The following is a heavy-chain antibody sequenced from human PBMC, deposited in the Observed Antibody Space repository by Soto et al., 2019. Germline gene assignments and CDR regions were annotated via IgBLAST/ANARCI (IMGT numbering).Heavy chain of an antibody. Sequence: GASVKVSCKASGGTFSSDAISWVRQAPGQGLEWMGGIIPIFGTANYAQKFQGRVTITADESTSTAYMELSSLRSEDTAVYYCAIGYCSGGSCNYYGMDVWGQGTTVTVSS. J-gene: IGHJ6*02. D-gene: IGHD2-15*01. CDR2: IIPIFGTA. CDR1: GGTFSSDA. V-gene: IGHV1-69*13. CDR3: AIGYCSGGSCNYYGMDV.